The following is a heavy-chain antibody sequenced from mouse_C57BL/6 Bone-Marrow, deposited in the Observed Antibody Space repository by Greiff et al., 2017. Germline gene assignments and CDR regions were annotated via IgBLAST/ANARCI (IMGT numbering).Heavy chain of an antibody. Sequence: VQLKQSGTVLARPWPSVKMSCKTSGYTFTSYWLHWVKQRPGQGLEWIGAIYSGYSDSSYHQKSKGMANLTAVSTASTAYMELSSLTNEDSAVYYCTRWDDGYLAWFAYWGQGTLVTVSA. V-gene: IGHV1-5*01. CDR3: TRWDDGYLAWFAY. CDR2: IYSGYSDS. CDR1: GYTFTSYW. J-gene: IGHJ3*01. D-gene: IGHD2-3*01.